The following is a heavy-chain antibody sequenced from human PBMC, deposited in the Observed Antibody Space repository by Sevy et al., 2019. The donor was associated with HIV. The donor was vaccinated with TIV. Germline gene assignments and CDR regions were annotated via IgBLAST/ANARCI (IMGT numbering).Heavy chain of an antibody. CDR2: IIPIFGTA. J-gene: IGHJ6*03. V-gene: IGHV1-69*13. Sequence: ASVKVSCKASGGTFSSYAISWVRQAPGQGLEWMGRIIPIFGTANYAQKFQGRVTITADESTSTAYTELSSLRSEDTAVYYCARAGGIIAAAGTGDYYMDVWGKGTTVTVSS. D-gene: IGHD6-13*01. CDR3: ARAGGIIAAAGTGDYYMDV. CDR1: GGTFSSYA.